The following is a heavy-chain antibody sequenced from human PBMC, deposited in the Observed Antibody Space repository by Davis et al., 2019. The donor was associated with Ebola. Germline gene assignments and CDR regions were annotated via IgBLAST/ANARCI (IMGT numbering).Heavy chain of an antibody. J-gene: IGHJ4*02. CDR3: AKDIAGSSGPDY. CDR2: ISYDGSNK. V-gene: IGHV3-30*18. Sequence: GESLKISCAASGFTFSSYGMHWVRQAPGKGLEWVAVISYDGSNKYYADSVKGRFTISRDNSKNTLYLQMNSLRAEDTAVYYCAKDIAGSSGPDYWGQGTLVTVSS. CDR1: GFTFSSYG. D-gene: IGHD6-19*01.